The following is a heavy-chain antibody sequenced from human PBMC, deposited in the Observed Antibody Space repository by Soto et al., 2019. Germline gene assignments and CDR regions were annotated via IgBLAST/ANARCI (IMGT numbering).Heavy chain of an antibody. D-gene: IGHD5-18*01. CDR1: GYTFTGYY. Sequence: GASVKVFCKASGYTFTGYYMHWVRQAPGQGLEWMGWINPNSGGTNYAQKFQGRVTMTRDTSISTAYMELSRLRSDDTAVYYCAREGQLWLLRAFDIWGQGTMVTVSS. CDR3: AREGQLWLLRAFDI. CDR2: INPNSGGT. V-gene: IGHV1-2*02. J-gene: IGHJ3*02.